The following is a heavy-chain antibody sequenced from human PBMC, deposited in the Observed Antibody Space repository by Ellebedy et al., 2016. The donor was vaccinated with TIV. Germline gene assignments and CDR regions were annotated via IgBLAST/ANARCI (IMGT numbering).Heavy chain of an antibody. CDR3: AILRAPHYDILTGYQSHFDY. Sequence: SVKVSCXASGGTFSSYAISWVRQAPGQGLEWMGGFIPIFGTANYAQKFQGRVTITADESTSTAYMELSSLRSEDTAVYYCAILRAPHYDILTGYQSHFDYWGQGTLVTVSS. CDR2: FIPIFGTA. D-gene: IGHD3-9*01. CDR1: GGTFSSYA. J-gene: IGHJ4*02. V-gene: IGHV1-69*13.